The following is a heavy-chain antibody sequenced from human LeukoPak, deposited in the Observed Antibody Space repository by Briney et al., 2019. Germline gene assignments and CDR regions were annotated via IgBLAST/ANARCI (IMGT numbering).Heavy chain of an antibody. Sequence: QPGGSLRLPCAASGFTFSSYGMHWVRQAPGKGLEWVAVISYDGSNKYYADSVKGRFTISRDNSKNTLYLQMNSLRAEDTAVYYCAKGSSFDYWGQGTLVTVSS. CDR1: GFTFSSYG. D-gene: IGHD3-10*01. V-gene: IGHV3-30*18. CDR2: ISYDGSNK. J-gene: IGHJ4*02. CDR3: AKGSSFDY.